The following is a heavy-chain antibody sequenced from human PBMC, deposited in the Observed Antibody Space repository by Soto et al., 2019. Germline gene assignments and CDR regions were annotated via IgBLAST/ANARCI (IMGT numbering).Heavy chain of an antibody. D-gene: IGHD3-9*01. Sequence: QLQLQESGPGLVKPSETLSLSCTVSGGSITSGAFYWGWIRQSPGKGLEWIATISYSDITYSNPSFKSRVTLSLDTSKSQFSLRLTSVTAADSAVYFCARRVYCDDWFSPIHDAFDVWGQGTLVSVSS. V-gene: IGHV4-39*01. CDR3: ARRVYCDDWFSPIHDAFDV. CDR1: GGSITSGAFY. CDR2: ISYSDIT. J-gene: IGHJ3*01.